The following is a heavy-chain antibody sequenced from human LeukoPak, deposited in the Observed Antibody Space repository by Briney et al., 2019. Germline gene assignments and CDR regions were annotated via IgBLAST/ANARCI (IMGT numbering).Heavy chain of an antibody. CDR2: INPNSGGT. J-gene: IGHJ6*03. Sequence: ASVKVSCKASGYTFTGYYMHWVRQAPGQGLEWMGWINPNSGGTNYAQKFQGRVTMTRDTSISTAYMELSSLRSEDTALYYCARAIKTDFWSGYKGFVYYMDVWGKGTTVTVSS. CDR1: GYTFTGYY. D-gene: IGHD3-3*01. V-gene: IGHV1-2*02. CDR3: ARAIKTDFWSGYKGFVYYMDV.